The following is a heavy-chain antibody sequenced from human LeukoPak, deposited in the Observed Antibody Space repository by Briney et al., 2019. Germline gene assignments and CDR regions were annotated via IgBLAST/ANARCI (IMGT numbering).Heavy chain of an antibody. Sequence: GGSLRLSCAASGFTFTDYSMTWVRQAPGKGLEWVASISTVSTYTFYSDSMKGRCSITRDNAKNMLYLQMSSLSAEDTAVYYCARDGSGFYYYYYYMDVWGRGTTVAVSS. V-gene: IGHV3-21*06. D-gene: IGHD6-25*01. CDR2: ISTVSTYT. CDR3: ARDGSGFYYYYYYMDV. CDR1: GFTFTDYS. J-gene: IGHJ6*03.